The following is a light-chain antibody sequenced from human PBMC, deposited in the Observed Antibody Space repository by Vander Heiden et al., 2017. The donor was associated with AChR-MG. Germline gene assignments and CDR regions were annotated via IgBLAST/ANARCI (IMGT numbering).Light chain of an antibody. CDR1: SSNVGSNY. CDR3: AAWDDSLSGPV. Sequence: QSVLTQPPSPSGTPGQRVTISFSGSSSNVGSNYVYWYQQFPGTAPKLLIYRNNQRPSGVPDRFSGSKSGTSASLAISGLRSEDEADYYCAAWDDSLSGPVFGGGTKLTVL. J-gene: IGLJ3*02. CDR2: RNN. V-gene: IGLV1-47*01.